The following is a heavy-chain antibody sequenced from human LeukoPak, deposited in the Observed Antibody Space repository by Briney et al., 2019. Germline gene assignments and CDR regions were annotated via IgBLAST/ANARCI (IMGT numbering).Heavy chain of an antibody. V-gene: IGHV3-20*04. CDR1: GFTFDDYG. J-gene: IGHJ3*02. CDR3: ARASDDCSSTSCYPGAFDI. D-gene: IGHD2-2*01. Sequence: GGSLRLSCAASGFTFDDYGMSWVRQAPGKGLEWVSGINWNGGSTGYADSVKGRFTISRDNAKNYLYLQMNSLRAEDTALYYCARASDDCSSTSCYPGAFDIWGQGTMVTV. CDR2: INWNGGST.